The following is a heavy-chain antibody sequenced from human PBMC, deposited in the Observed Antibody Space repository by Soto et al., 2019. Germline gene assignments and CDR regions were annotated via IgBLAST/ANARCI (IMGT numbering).Heavy chain of an antibody. J-gene: IGHJ4*02. CDR1: GDTFNFYT. CDR2: FNPILSFS. D-gene: IGHD3-10*01. V-gene: IGHV1-69*02. CDR3: ATSFGSGSRAFDY. Sequence: QVQLVQSGAEVKKPGSSVKFSCKASGDTFNFYTINWVRQAPGLGLEWMGRFNPILSFSNSALKFQGRVTLTADKSTSTAYVVLRSLRSEDTATYYCATSFGSGSRAFDYWGQGALVTVSS.